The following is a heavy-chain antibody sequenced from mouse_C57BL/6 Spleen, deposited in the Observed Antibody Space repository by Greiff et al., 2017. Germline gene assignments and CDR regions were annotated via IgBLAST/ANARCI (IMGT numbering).Heavy chain of an antibody. J-gene: IGHJ1*03. CDR3: AGPYYGYARYFDV. D-gene: IGHD2-9*01. CDR1: GYAFSSYW. V-gene: IGHV1-80*01. CDR2: IYPGDGDT. Sequence: QVQLKQSGAELVKPGASVKISCKASGYAFSSYWMNWVKQRPGKGLEWIGQIYPGDGDTNYNGKFKGKATLTADKSSSTAYMQLSSLTSEDSAVYFCAGPYYGYARYFDVWGTGTTVTVSS.